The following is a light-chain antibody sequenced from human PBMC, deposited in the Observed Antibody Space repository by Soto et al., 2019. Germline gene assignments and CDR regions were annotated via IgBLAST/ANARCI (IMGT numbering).Light chain of an antibody. J-gene: IGKJ1*01. CDR2: KAS. V-gene: IGKV1-5*03. CDR3: QQYNSYSWT. CDR1: QSISSW. Sequence: DIQMTQSPSTLSASVGDRVTITCRASQSISSWLAWYQQKPGKAPKLLIYKASSLESGVPPRFSGSGSGTEVTLTTSSLQPDDFATYYCQQYNSYSWTFGQGTKVEIK.